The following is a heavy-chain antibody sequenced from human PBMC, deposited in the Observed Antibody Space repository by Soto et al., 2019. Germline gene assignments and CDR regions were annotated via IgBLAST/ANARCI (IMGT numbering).Heavy chain of an antibody. V-gene: IGHV3-23*01. D-gene: IGHD3-3*01. CDR3: AKPDSEDEIFGVVLVAFDI. CDR1: GFTFSSYA. Sequence: EVQLLESGGGLVQPGGSLRLSCAASGFTFSSYAMSWVRQAPGKGLEWVSAISGSGGSTYYADSVKGRFTISRDNSKNTLYLQMNSLRAEDTAVYYCAKPDSEDEIFGVVLVAFDIWGQGTMVTVSS. CDR2: ISGSGGST. J-gene: IGHJ3*02.